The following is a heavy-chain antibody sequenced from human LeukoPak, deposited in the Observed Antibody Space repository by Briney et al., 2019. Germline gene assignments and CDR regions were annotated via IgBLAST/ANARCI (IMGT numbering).Heavy chain of an antibody. CDR3: ARDLSVRTSCLDY. Sequence: ASVKVSCKASGYTFTSYAMRWVRQAPGQRLEWVGWINAGNGNTKYSQKFQGRVTITRDTSASTAYMELSRLRSDDTAVYYCARDLSVRTSCLDYWGQGTLVTVSS. CDR1: GYTFTSYA. D-gene: IGHD2-2*01. CDR2: INAGNGNT. V-gene: IGHV1-3*01. J-gene: IGHJ4*02.